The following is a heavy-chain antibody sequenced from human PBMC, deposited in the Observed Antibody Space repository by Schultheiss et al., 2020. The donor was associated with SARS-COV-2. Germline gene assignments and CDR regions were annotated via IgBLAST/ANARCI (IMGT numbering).Heavy chain of an antibody. D-gene: IGHD3-10*01. Sequence: SETLSLTCTVSGGSISSYYWSWIRQPPGKGLEWIGEIIHSGSTNYNPSLKSRVTISVDTSKNQFSLKLSSVTAADTAVYYCARSYGSGSYPYYFDYWGQGTLVTVSS. CDR1: GGSISSYY. J-gene: IGHJ4*02. CDR2: IIHSGST. CDR3: ARSYGSGSYPYYFDY. V-gene: IGHV4-34*12.